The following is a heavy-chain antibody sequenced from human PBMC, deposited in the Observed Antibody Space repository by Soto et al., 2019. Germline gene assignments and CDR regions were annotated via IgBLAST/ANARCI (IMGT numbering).Heavy chain of an antibody. V-gene: IGHV1-8*01. Sequence: GASVKVSCKASGYTFTSYDINWVRQATGQGLEWMGWMNPNSGNTGYAQKFQGRVTMTRNTSISTAYMELSSLRSEDTAVYYCARGHKDIVLVPAAIGDAFDIWGQGTMVTVSS. CDR3: ARGHKDIVLVPAAIGDAFDI. CDR2: MNPNSGNT. CDR1: GYTFTSYD. D-gene: IGHD2-2*01. J-gene: IGHJ3*02.